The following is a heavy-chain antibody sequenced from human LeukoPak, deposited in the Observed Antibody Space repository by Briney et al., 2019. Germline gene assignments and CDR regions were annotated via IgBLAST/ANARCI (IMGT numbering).Heavy chain of an antibody. CDR2: ISGSGGST. CDR3: AKMPVSYSSGWSNFDY. Sequence: GGSLRLSCAVSGFTFSSYAMSWVRQAPEKGLEWVSGISGSGGSTYYADSVKGRFTISRDNSKNTLYLQMNSLRAEDTAVYYCAKMPVSYSSGWSNFDYWGQGTLVTVSS. CDR1: GFTFSSYA. D-gene: IGHD6-19*01. J-gene: IGHJ4*02. V-gene: IGHV3-23*01.